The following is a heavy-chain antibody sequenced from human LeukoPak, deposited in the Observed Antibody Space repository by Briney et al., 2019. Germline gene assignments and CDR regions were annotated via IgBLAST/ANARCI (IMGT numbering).Heavy chain of an antibody. CDR3: AKARHYGSGSYYINYYYYYMDA. CDR2: ISGSGDST. V-gene: IGHV3-23*01. D-gene: IGHD3-10*01. Sequence: PGGSLRLSCAASGFTFSSYAMSWVRQAPGKGLEWVSAISGSGDSTYYADSVKGRFTISRDNSKNTLYLQMNSLRAEDTAIYYCAKARHYGSGSYYINYYYYYMDAWGKGTTVTVSS. J-gene: IGHJ6*03. CDR1: GFTFSSYA.